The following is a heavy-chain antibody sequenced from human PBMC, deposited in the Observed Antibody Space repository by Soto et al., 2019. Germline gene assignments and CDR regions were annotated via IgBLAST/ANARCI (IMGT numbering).Heavy chain of an antibody. J-gene: IGHJ4*02. CDR2: YSAGNT. V-gene: IGHV3-53*01. D-gene: IGHD5-18*01. Sequence: YSAGNTFYGDSVKGRFTVSRDDSKNTVYLQMDSLGAEDTAMYFCARGHAYSYGYSYYFDYWGQGALVTVSS. CDR3: ARGHAYSYGYSYYFDY.